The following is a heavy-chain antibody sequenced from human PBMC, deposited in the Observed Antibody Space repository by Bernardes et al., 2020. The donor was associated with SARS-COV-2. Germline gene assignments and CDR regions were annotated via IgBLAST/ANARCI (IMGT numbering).Heavy chain of an antibody. CDR1: GFSFHNYW. CDR3: ARDEGDSSGFF. CDR2: IKQDGSEK. D-gene: IGHD6-19*01. J-gene: IGHJ6*02. Sequence: GSLRLSCPASGFSFHNYWMSWVRQAPGKGLEWVANIKQDGSEKYYVDSVKGRFTISRDNAKNSLYLQMNSLRAEDTAVYYCARDEGDSSGFFWGQGTTVTVSS. V-gene: IGHV3-7*04.